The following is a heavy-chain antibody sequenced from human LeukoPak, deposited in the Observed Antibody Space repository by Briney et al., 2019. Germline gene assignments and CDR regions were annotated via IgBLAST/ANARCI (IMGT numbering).Heavy chain of an antibody. CDR3: ARRLSSSSPKTYYYYYGIDV. V-gene: IGHV5-51*01. J-gene: IGHJ6*02. Sequence: GESLKISCKGSGYSFTSYWIGWVRQMPGRGLEWMGIIYPGDSDTRYSPSFQGQVTISADKSISTAYLQWSSLKASDTAMYYCARRLSSSSPKTYYYYYGIDVWGQGTTVTVSS. CDR1: GYSFTSYW. CDR2: IYPGDSDT. D-gene: IGHD6-6*01.